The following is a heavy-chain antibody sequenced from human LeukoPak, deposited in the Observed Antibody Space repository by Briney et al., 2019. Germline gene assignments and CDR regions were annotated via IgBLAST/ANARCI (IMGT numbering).Heavy chain of an antibody. J-gene: IGHJ5*02. CDR1: GFTFSSYS. V-gene: IGHV3-48*01. Sequence: GGSLRLSCAASGFTFSSYSMNWVRQAPGKGLEWVSYISGSSSTIHYADSVKGRFTVSRDNAKNSLSLQMNSLRAEDTAVYYCAHLSRLGELHGSWGQGTLVTVSS. CDR2: ISGSSSTI. D-gene: IGHD3-16*01. CDR3: AHLSRLGELHGS.